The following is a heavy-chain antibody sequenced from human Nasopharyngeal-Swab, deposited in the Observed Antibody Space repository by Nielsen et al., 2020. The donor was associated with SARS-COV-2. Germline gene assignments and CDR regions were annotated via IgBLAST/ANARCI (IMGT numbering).Heavy chain of an antibody. V-gene: IGHV3-53*05. J-gene: IGHJ2*01. CDR3: AREGANSYGENWYFDL. D-gene: IGHD5-18*01. CDR2: IYSGGST. Sequence: GESLKISCAASGFTVSSNYMSWVRQAPGKGLEWVSVIYSGGSTYYADSVKGRFTISRDNSKNTLYLQMNSLRAEDTAVYYCAREGANSYGENWYFDLWGRGTLVTASS. CDR1: GFTVSSNY.